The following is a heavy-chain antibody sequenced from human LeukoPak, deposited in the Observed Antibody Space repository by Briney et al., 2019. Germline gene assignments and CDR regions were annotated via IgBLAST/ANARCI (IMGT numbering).Heavy chain of an antibody. CDR3: AKGPGIAAPEATYYYYYGMDV. CDR2: ISGSGGSI. D-gene: IGHD6-13*01. Sequence: GGSLRLSCAASGFTFSSYAMSWVRQAPGKGLEWVSAISGSGGSIYYADSVKGRFTISRDNSKNTLYLQMNSLRAEDTAVYYCAKGPGIAAPEATYYYYYGMDVWGQGTTVTVSS. J-gene: IGHJ6*02. CDR1: GFTFSSYA. V-gene: IGHV3-23*01.